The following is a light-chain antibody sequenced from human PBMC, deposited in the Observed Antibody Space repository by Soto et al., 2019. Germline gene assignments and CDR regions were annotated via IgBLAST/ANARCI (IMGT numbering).Light chain of an antibody. CDR3: NLYAGGDSFDVI. V-gene: IGLV2-8*01. CDR1: SSDIGAYNY. CDR2: DVT. Sequence: QSVLTQPPSASGSPGQSVTISCTGTSSDIGAYNYVSWYQQYPGKAPKLIIYDVTERPSGVPDRFSGSKSGNTASLTVSGLRADDEAVYYCNLYAGGDSFDVIFGGGTKLTVL. J-gene: IGLJ2*01.